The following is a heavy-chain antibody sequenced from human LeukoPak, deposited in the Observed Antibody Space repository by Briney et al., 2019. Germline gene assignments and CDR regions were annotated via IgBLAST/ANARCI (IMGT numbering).Heavy chain of an antibody. V-gene: IGHV3-33*01. D-gene: IGHD6-13*01. CDR3: ARKSSSWIGMDV. J-gene: IGHJ6*02. CDR2: TWYDGSNK. CDR1: GFTFSSYG. Sequence: PGRSLRLSCAASGFTFSSYGMHWVRQAPGKGLEWVAVTWYDGSNKYYADSVKGRFTISRDNSKNTLYLLMNSLRAEDTAVYYCARKSSSWIGMDVWSQGTTVTVSS.